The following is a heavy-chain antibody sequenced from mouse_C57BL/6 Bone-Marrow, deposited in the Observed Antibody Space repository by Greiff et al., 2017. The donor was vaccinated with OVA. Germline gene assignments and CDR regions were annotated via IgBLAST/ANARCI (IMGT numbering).Heavy chain of an antibody. CDR2: INPSNGGT. CDR1: GYTFTSYW. Sequence: VQLQQPGTELVKPGASVKLSCKASGYTFTSYWMHWVKQRPGQGLEWIGNINPSNGGTNYNEKFKSKATLTVDKSSSTAYMQLSSLTSEDSAVYYCLLITTVVDWYFDVWGTGTTVTVSS. CDR3: LLITTVVDWYFDV. J-gene: IGHJ1*03. D-gene: IGHD1-1*01. V-gene: IGHV1-53*01.